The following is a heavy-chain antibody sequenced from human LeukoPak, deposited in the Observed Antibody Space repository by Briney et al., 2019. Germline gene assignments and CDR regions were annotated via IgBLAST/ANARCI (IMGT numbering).Heavy chain of an antibody. V-gene: IGHV3-23*01. CDR2: ISGSGGST. Sequence: PGGSLRLSCAASGFTFSSYAMSWVRQAPGKGLEWVSAISGSGGSTYYADSVKGRFTISRDNSKNTLYLQMNSLRAEDTAVYYCARVRRPYYYDSSNFDYWGQGTLVTVSS. CDR3: ARVRRPYYYDSSNFDY. D-gene: IGHD3-22*01. CDR1: GFTFSSYA. J-gene: IGHJ4*02.